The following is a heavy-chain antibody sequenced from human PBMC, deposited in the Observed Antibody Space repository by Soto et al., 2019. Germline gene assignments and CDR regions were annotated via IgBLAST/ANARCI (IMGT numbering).Heavy chain of an antibody. V-gene: IGHV5-51*01. CDR3: ARQGDSSGYYYVDYYYYGMDV. CDR2: IYPGDSDT. CDR1: GYSFTSYW. J-gene: IGHJ6*02. Sequence: PGESLKISGKGSGYSFTSYWIGWVRQMPGKGLEWMGIIYPGDSDTRYSPSFQGQVTISADKSISTAYLQWSSLKASDTAMYYCARQGDSSGYYYVDYYYYGMDVWGQGTTVTVSS. D-gene: IGHD3-22*01.